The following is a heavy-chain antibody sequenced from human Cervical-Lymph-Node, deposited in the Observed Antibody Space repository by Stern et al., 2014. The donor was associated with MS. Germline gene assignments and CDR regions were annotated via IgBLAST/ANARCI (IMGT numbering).Heavy chain of an antibody. CDR1: GFTFSNYG. Sequence: VHLVESGGGVVQPGRSLRLSCAASGFTFSNYGMHWVRQAPGKGLEWVAVIWYDGSNKDYADSVKGRFTISRDNSKNTLYLQMNSLRAEDTAVYYCARSSSPSPYYYYGMDVWGQGTTVTVSS. CDR2: IWYDGSNK. D-gene: IGHD6-13*01. CDR3: ARSSSPSPYYYYGMDV. V-gene: IGHV3-33*01. J-gene: IGHJ6*02.